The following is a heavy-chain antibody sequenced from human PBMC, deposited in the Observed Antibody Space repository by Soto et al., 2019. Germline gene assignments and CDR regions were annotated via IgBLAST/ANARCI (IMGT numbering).Heavy chain of an antibody. CDR1: GFTFSSYA. CDR3: ARGRGDTATGLGSTGWYFDL. D-gene: IGHD5-18*01. J-gene: IGHJ2*01. CDR2: ISYDGSNK. Sequence: QVQLVESGGGVVQPGRSLRLSCAASGFTFSSYAMHWVRQAPGKGLEWVAVISYDGSNKYYADSVKGRFTISRDNSKNTLYLQMNSLRAEDTAVYYCARGRGDTATGLGSTGWYFDLWGRGTLVTVSS. V-gene: IGHV3-30-3*01.